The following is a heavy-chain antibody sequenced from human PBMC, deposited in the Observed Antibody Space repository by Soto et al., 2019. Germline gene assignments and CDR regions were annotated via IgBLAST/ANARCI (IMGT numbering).Heavy chain of an antibody. CDR3: ARDPLAAGIDGMDV. D-gene: IGHD6-13*01. CDR1: GFTFSSYA. V-gene: IGHV3-23*01. J-gene: IGHJ6*02. Sequence: GGSLRLSCAASGFTFSSYAMSWVRQAPGKGLEWVSAISGSGGSTYYADSVKGRFTISRDNSKNTLYLQMNSLRAEDTAVYYCARDPLAAGIDGMDVGGQGTTVTVSS. CDR2: ISGSGGST.